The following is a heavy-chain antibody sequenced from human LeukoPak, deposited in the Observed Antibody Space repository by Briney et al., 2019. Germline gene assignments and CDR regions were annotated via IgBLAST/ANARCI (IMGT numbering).Heavy chain of an antibody. V-gene: IGHV3-33*01. CDR1: GFTFSSYG. CDR3: ARDQVVAATAPSYYYYYGMDV. CDR2: IWYDGSNK. J-gene: IGHJ6*02. D-gene: IGHD2-15*01. Sequence: GGSLRLSCAASGFTFSSYGMHWVRQAPGKGLEWVAVIWYDGSNKYYADSVKGRFTISRDNSKNTLYLQMNSLRAEDTAVYYCARDQVVAATAPSYYYYYGMDVWGQGTTVTVSS.